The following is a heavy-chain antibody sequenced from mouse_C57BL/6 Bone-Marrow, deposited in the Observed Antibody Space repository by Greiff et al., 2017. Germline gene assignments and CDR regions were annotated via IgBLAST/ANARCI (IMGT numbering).Heavy chain of an antibody. CDR1: GFTFSSYA. CDR3: SRGPRYCALDY. CDR2: ISDGGSYT. Sequence: EVKLVESGGGLVKPGGSLKLSCAASGFTFSSYAMPWVRQTPEKRLEWVATISDGGSYTYYPDNVKGRFTISRDKANNNLYLQMSHLKSEDTAMYYCSRGPRYCALDYWGQGTSVTVSS. V-gene: IGHV5-4*03. J-gene: IGHJ4*01.